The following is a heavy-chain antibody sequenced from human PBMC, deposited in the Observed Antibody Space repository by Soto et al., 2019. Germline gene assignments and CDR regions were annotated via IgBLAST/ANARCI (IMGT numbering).Heavy chain of an antibody. CDR2: INAGDGNT. CDR1: GYTFTNYG. D-gene: IGHD6-19*01. V-gene: IGHV1-3*01. CDR3: VRDGAVAGNINFDF. Sequence: ASVKVSCKASGYTFTNYGLHWVRHSPGQRLEWMGWINAGDGNTKNSRNFQGRVTITRDTSASTAYMELSSLRSEDTAVYYCVRDGAVAGNINFDFWGQGTLVTVSS. J-gene: IGHJ4*02.